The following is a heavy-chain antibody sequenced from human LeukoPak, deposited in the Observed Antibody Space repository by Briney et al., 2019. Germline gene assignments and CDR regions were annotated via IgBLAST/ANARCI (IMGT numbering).Heavy chain of an antibody. Sequence: PGGSLRLSCAASGFTLSDYYMGWIRQAPGKGLEWVSYISSSGSATFNADSVKGRFTISRDNSKNTVDLQMNSLRVEDTAVYFCAKDKDTPATAQPQRGYFESWGQGTLVTVSS. CDR2: ISSSGSAT. J-gene: IGHJ4*02. D-gene: IGHD2-21*02. CDR1: GFTLSDYY. CDR3: AKDKDTPATAQPQRGYFES. V-gene: IGHV3-11*04.